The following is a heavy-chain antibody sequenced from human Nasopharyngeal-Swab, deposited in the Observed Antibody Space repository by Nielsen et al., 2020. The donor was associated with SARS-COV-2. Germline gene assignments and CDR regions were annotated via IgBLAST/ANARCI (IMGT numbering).Heavy chain of an antibody. V-gene: IGHV3-11*01. CDR1: GFTFSDYY. J-gene: IGHJ6*02. CDR3: ARGVESSGWYLGYYYYYGMDV. D-gene: IGHD6-19*01. CDR2: ISSSGSTI. Sequence: GESLKISCAASGFTFSDYYMSWIRQAPGTGLEWVSYISSSGSTIYYADSVKGRFTISRDNAKNSLYLQMNSLRAEDTAVYYCARGVESSGWYLGYYYYYGMDVWGQGTTVTVSS.